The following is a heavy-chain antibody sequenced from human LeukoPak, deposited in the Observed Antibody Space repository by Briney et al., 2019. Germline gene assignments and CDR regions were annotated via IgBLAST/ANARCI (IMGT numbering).Heavy chain of an antibody. V-gene: IGHV4-34*01. CDR1: GGSLSGYY. CDR3: ARRMNTGTFPLDV. Sequence: KASETLSLTCAVYGGSLSGYYWSWIRQPPGKGLEWIGEINHSGSTNYNPSLKSRVTISVDTSKNQFSLKLSSVTAADTAVYFCARRMNTGTFPLDVWGQGTTVTVSS. CDR2: INHSGST. D-gene: IGHD1-26*01. J-gene: IGHJ6*02.